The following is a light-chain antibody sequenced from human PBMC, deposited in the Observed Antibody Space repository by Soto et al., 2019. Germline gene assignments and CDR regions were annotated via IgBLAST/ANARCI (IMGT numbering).Light chain of an antibody. J-gene: IGKJ2*01. CDR1: RSFASSY. V-gene: IGKV3-20*01. CDR2: AAS. CDR3: QHYDSSPPYT. Sequence: PGGRATLSCRASRSFASSYLGWYQQKPGQAPRLLIYAASTRATGIPDRFSGSGSATDFTLTISRLEPEDSAVYYCQHYDSSPPYTFGQGTKLEIK.